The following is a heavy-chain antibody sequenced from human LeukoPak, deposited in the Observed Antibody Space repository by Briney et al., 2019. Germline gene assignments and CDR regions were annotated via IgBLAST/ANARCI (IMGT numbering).Heavy chain of an antibody. CDR2: ISSSSSYI. J-gene: IGHJ4*02. V-gene: IGHV3-21*01. D-gene: IGHD6-13*01. CDR1: GFTFSSYS. CDR3: ASITAAGRTS. Sequence: GGSLRLSCAASGFTFSSYSMNWVRHAPAKGLEWVSSISSSSSYIYYADSVKGRFTISRDNAKNSLYLQMNSLRAEDTAVYYCASITAAGRTSWGQGTLVTVSS.